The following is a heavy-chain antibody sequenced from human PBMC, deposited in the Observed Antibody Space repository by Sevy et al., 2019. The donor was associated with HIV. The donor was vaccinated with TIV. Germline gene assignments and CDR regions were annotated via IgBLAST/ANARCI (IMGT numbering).Heavy chain of an antibody. V-gene: IGHV3-74*01. CDR1: GFTFTNYW. Sequence: GGSLRLSCAASGFTFTNYWMHWVRQAPGKGLVWVSRVDNDGSGTNYADSVKGRFTISRDNAKNTVYLQMNSLRADDTAVYYCTRDMYGIDYWGQGTLVTVPS. CDR3: TRDMYGIDY. J-gene: IGHJ4*02. D-gene: IGHD2-8*01. CDR2: VDNDGSGT.